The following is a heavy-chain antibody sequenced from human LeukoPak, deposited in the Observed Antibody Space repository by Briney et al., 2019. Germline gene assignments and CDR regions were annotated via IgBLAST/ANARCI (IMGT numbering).Heavy chain of an antibody. CDR3: ASRDGYNHGFDY. CDR1: AGSISSGGYY. CDR2: IYYGGST. Sequence: PSETLSLTCPVSAGSISSGGYYWSWIRQHPGKGLEWIGYIYYGGSTYYNPSLKRRVTISVDTSKNQFSLKLSSVTAADTAVYSCASRDGYNHGFDYWGQGTLVTVSS. D-gene: IGHD5-24*01. V-gene: IGHV4-31*03. J-gene: IGHJ4*02.